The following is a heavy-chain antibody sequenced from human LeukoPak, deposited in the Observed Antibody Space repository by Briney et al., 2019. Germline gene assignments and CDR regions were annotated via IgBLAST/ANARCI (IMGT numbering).Heavy chain of an antibody. J-gene: IGHJ3*02. CDR2: IYHSGST. V-gene: IGHV4-30-2*01. CDR3: ARDNPEVQDYVWGSLGTFDM. CDR1: GGSISSGGYY. Sequence: KPSETLSLTCTVSGGSISSGGYYWSWIRQPPGKGLEWIGYIYHSGSTFYNPSLRGRVSISVDRSKNQFSLKLSSVTAADTAVYYCARDNPEVQDYVWGSLGTFDMWGQGTMVTVSS. D-gene: IGHD3-16*01.